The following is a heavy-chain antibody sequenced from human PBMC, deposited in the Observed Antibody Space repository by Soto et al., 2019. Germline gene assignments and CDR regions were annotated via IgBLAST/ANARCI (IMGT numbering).Heavy chain of an antibody. J-gene: IGHJ4*02. V-gene: IGHV3-30*18. CDR3: AKSPSYPVHFDY. CDR1: GFTFSSYG. CDR2: ISYDGSNK. Sequence: QVQLVESGGGVVQPGRSLRLSCAASGFTFSSYGMHWVRQAPGKGLEWVAVISYDGSNKYYADSVKGRFTISRDNSKNNLYLKMKSLRAEETDVYYCAKSPSYPVHFDYWGQGTLLTVSS. D-gene: IGHD1-26*01.